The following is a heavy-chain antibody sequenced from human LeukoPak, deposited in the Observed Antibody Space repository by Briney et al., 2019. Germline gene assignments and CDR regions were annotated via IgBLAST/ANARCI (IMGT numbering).Heavy chain of an antibody. CDR1: GFTFSSYG. Sequence: GGSLRLSCAASGFTFSSYGMHWVRQAPGKGLEWASYISSSGSTIYYADSVKGRFTISRDNAKNSLYLQMNSLRAEDTAVYYCARDTGIVGATDYWGQGTLVTVSS. D-gene: IGHD1-26*01. CDR3: ARDTGIVGATDY. J-gene: IGHJ4*02. CDR2: ISSSGSTI. V-gene: IGHV3-48*04.